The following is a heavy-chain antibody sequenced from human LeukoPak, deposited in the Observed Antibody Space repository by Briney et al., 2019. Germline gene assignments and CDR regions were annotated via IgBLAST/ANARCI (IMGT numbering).Heavy chain of an antibody. J-gene: IGHJ4*02. CDR1: GVSFSDYY. CDR3: ASDGSGSYYRAFDH. D-gene: IGHD3-10*01. CDR2: VNHSGNT. V-gene: IGHV4-34*01. Sequence: SETLSLTCAVYGVSFSDYYWSWVRQPPGKGLEWIGEVNHSGNTNYNPSLKSRVTISEDTSKNQFSLKLSSVTAADTAVYYCASDGSGSYYRAFDHWGQGTLVTVSS.